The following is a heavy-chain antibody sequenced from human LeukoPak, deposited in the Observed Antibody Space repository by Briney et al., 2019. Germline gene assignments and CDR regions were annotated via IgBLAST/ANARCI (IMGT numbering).Heavy chain of an antibody. CDR2: INPSGGST. J-gene: IGHJ4*02. Sequence: ASVKVSCKASGYTFTSYYMHWVRQAPGQGLEWMGIINPSGGSTSYAQKFQGRVTMTTDTATTTAYMELRSLRSDDTAIYYCARISMPSPPDYWGQGTLVTVSS. D-gene: IGHD2-2*01. CDR3: ARISMPSPPDY. V-gene: IGHV1-46*01. CDR1: GYTFTSYY.